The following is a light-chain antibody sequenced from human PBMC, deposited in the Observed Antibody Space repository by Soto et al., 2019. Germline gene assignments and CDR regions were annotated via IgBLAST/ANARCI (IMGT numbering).Light chain of an antibody. J-gene: IGLJ2*01. Sequence: QLVLTQSPSASASLGASVKLTCTLSSGHSSYAIAWHQQQPEKGPRYLMKLNSDGSHSKGDGIPDRFSGSSSGAERYLTSSGLQSEDEADYYCQTWGTGIRGVFGGGTKLTVL. CDR1: SGHSSYA. V-gene: IGLV4-69*01. CDR2: LNSDGSH. CDR3: QTWGTGIRGV.